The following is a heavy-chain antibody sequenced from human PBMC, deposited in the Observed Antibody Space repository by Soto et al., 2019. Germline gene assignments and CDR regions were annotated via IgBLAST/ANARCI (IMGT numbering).Heavy chain of an antibody. CDR3: AKLQEYGDGFDI. J-gene: IGHJ3*02. CDR2: ISWNSGSI. Sequence: EVKLVESGGGLVQPGRSLRLSCAASGFRFDDCAMHWVRQPPGKGLEWVSGISWNSGSIDYADSIKGRFSISRDNAKNSLSLQMNSLRAEDTALYYCAKLQEYGDGFDIWGQGTMVIVSS. V-gene: IGHV3-9*01. CDR1: GFRFDDCA. D-gene: IGHD2-2*01.